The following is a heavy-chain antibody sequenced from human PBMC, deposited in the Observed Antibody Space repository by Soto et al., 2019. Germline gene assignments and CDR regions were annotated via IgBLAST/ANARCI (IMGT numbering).Heavy chain of an antibody. CDR2: ISGSGGST. V-gene: IGHV3-23*01. CDR1: GFTVSSYA. D-gene: IGHD4-17*01. J-gene: IGHJ4*02. CDR3: AKLTTVTTGYIRY. Sequence: EVQLLESGGGLVQPGGSLRLSCAASGFTVSSYAMSWVRQAPGKGLEWVSAISGSGGSTYYADSVKGRFTISRDNSKNTLYLQMNSLRAEDTAVYYCAKLTTVTTGYIRYWGQGTLVTVSS.